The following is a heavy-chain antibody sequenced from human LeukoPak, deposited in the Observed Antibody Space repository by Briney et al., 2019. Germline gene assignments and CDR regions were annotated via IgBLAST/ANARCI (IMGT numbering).Heavy chain of an antibody. Sequence: SETLSLTCTVSGYSISTGFYWGWIRQPPGKGLEWIGSIYYSGSTYYNPSLKSRVTISVDTSKNQFSLKLSSVTAADTAVYYCARDNGYSYGYGPFDYWGQGTLVTVSS. CDR2: IYYSGST. V-gene: IGHV4-38-2*02. D-gene: IGHD5-18*01. CDR3: ARDNGYSYGYGPFDY. J-gene: IGHJ4*02. CDR1: GYSISTGFY.